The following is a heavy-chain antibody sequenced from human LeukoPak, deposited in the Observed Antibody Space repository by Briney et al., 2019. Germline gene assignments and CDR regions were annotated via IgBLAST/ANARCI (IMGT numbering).Heavy chain of an antibody. CDR1: GFTFSDYW. CDR2: IKQDGSEK. J-gene: IGHJ3*02. CDR3: AREAYYDFWSGYHRNNDAFDI. Sequence: GGSLRLSCAASGFTFSDYWMTWVRQAPGKGLEWVANIKQDGSEKYYVDSVKGRFTISRDNTKNSLYLQMNSLRAEDTAVYYCAREAYYDFWSGYHRNNDAFDIWGQGTMVTVSS. D-gene: IGHD3-3*01. V-gene: IGHV3-7*01.